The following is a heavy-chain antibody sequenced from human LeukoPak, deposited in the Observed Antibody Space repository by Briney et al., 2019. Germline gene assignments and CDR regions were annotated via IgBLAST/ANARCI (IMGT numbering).Heavy chain of an antibody. CDR3: ARDKEQLADY. V-gene: IGHV4-34*01. CDR1: GGSFSGYY. CDR2: INHSGST. J-gene: IGHJ4*02. D-gene: IGHD6-6*01. Sequence: SETLSLTRAVYGGSFSGYYWSWIRQPPGKGLEWIGEINHSGSTNYNPSLKSRVTISVDTSKNQFSLKLSSVTAADTAVYYCARDKEQLADYWGQGTLVTVSS.